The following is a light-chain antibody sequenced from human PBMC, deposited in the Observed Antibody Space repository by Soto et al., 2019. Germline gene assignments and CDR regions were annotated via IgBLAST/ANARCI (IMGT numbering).Light chain of an antibody. CDR1: QDISNY. V-gene: IGKV1-33*01. J-gene: IGKJ4*01. CDR2: DAS. CDR3: QQYDNLPLT. Sequence: MQMTQSPSSLSASVGDRVTITCRASQDISNYLNWYQQKPGKAPKLLIYDASNLETGVPSRFSGSGSGTDFTFTISSLQPEDIATYYCQQYDNLPLTFGGGTKVDIK.